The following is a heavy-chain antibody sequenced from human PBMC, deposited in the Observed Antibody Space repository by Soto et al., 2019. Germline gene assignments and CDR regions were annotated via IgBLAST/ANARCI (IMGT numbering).Heavy chain of an antibody. CDR2: IRDKTYGGTT. Sequence: GGSLRLACSVSGINFEDFALNWLRQAPGKGLEWVGFIRDKTYGGTTEYAAAVKGRFTISRDDSRDIAYLQMNSLKAEDTAVYYCASGYRRVVAEYFQHWGQGSLVTVSS. V-gene: IGHV3-49*03. CDR3: ASGYRRVVAEYFQH. J-gene: IGHJ1*01. D-gene: IGHD3-16*02. CDR1: GINFEDFA.